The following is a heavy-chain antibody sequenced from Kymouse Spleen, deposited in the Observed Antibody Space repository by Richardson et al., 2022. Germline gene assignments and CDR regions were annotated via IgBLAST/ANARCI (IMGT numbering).Heavy chain of an antibody. Sequence: EVQLVESGGGLVKPGGSLRLSCAASGFTFSNAWMSWVRQAPGKGLEWVGRIKSKTDGGTTDYAAPVKGRFTISRDDSKNTLYLQMNSLKTEDTAVYYCTTGEQWLEGMDVWGQGTTVTVSS. D-gene: IGHD6-19*01. J-gene: IGHJ6*02. CDR3: TTGEQWLEGMDV. V-gene: IGHV3-15*01. CDR1: GFTFSNAW. CDR2: IKSKTDGGTT.